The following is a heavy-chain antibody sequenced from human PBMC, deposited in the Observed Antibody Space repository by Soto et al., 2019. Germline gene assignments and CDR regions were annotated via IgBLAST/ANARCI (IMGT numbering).Heavy chain of an antibody. CDR1: GYSFTSYW. D-gene: IGHD2-2*01. CDR3: ASQYDVGYCSSTSCSDDAFDI. Sequence: GESLKISCKGSGYSFTSYWIGWVRQMPGKGLEWMGIIYPGDSDTRYSPSFQGQVTISADKSISTAYLQWSSLKASDTAMYYCASQYDVGYCSSTSCSDDAFDIWGQGTMVTVSS. CDR2: IYPGDSDT. V-gene: IGHV5-51*01. J-gene: IGHJ3*02.